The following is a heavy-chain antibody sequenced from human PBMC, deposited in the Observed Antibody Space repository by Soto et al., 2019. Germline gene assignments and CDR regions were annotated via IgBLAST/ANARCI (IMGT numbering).Heavy chain of an antibody. V-gene: IGHV3-33*01. J-gene: IGHJ4*02. Sequence: SLRLYCAASGFTFSSYGMHWVRQAPGKGLEWVAVIWFDGSNKFYVDSVKGRFTISRDNSKNTVSLQMNSLRDEDSAAYYCATTGPYWGQGTLVTVSS. CDR3: ATTGPY. CDR2: IWFDGSNK. CDR1: GFTFSSYG.